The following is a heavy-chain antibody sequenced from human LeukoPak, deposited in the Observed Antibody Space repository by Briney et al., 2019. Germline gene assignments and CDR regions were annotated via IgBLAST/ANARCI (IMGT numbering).Heavy chain of an antibody. J-gene: IGHJ4*02. CDR2: ISSSGSTI. CDR3: ARGGLGSWTFDS. CDR1: GFIFSSYS. V-gene: IGHV3-48*04. Sequence: GGFLRLSCAASGFIFSSYSMNWVRQAPGKGLEWVSYISSSGSTIYYADSVKGRFTISRDNAKYSLHLQMDSLRAEDTAVYSCARGGLGSWTFDSWGQGTLVTVSS. D-gene: IGHD1-26*01.